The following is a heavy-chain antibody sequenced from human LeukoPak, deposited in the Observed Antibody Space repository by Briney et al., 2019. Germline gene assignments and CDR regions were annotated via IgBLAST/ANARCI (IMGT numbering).Heavy chain of an antibody. J-gene: IGHJ4*02. CDR2: IRSKANSYAT. V-gene: IGHV3-73*01. D-gene: IGHD3-16*01. Sequence: PGGSLRLSCAASGFTFSSYGMHWVRQASGKGLEWVGRIRSKANSYATAYAASVKGRFTISRDDSKNTAYLQMNSLKTEDTAVYYCTRQIGGYWGQGTLVTVSS. CDR1: GFTFSSYG. CDR3: TRQIGGY.